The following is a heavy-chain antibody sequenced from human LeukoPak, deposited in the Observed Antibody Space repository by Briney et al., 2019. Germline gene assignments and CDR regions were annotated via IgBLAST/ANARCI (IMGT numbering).Heavy chain of an antibody. CDR1: GVSLSSSPYS. D-gene: IGHD6-6*01. CDR3: AKTGSTIAARPPDY. CDR2: VYDGGST. V-gene: IGHV4-39*07. J-gene: IGHJ4*02. Sequence: PSETLSLTCTVSGVSLSSSPYSWGWIRQPPGKGLEWIGSVYDGGSTFYNPSLKSRVTISLDSSKNQFSLKLTSVTAADTAVYYCAKTGSTIAARPPDYWGQGSLVTVSP.